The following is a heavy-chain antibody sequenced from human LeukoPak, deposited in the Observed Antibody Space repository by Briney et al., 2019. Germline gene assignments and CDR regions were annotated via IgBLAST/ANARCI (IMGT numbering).Heavy chain of an antibody. V-gene: IGHV2-5*01. CDR2: IYWNDDK. CDR3: ARRTALGWYFDY. J-gene: IGHJ4*02. Sequence: SGPTLVKPTQTLTLTCTFSGFSLSTRGVGVGWIRQPPGKALEWLALIYWNDDKRYSPSLKSRLTITKDTSKNQVVLTMTNMDPVDTATYYCARRTALGWYFDYWGQGTLVTVSS. CDR1: GFSLSTRGVG. D-gene: IGHD2-21*02.